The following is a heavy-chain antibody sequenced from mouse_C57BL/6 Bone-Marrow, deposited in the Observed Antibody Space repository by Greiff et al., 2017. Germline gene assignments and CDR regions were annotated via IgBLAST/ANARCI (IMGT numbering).Heavy chain of an antibody. J-gene: IGHJ2*01. V-gene: IGHV1-81*01. D-gene: IGHD1-1*01. Sequence: VQGVESGAELARPGASVKLSCKASGYTFTSYGISWVKQRTGQGLEWIGEIYPRSGNTYYNEKFKGKATLTADKSSSTAYMELRSLTSEDSAVYFCAREGNLLLRPYFDYWGQGTTLTVSS. CDR1: GYTFTSYG. CDR3: AREGNLLLRPYFDY. CDR2: IYPRSGNT.